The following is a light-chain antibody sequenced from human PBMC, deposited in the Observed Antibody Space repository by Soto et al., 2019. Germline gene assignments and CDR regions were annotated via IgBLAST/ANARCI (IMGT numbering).Light chain of an antibody. CDR1: QSISSW. J-gene: IGKJ3*01. Sequence: DIQMTQSPSTPSASVGARVTITSRSSQSISSWLAWYQQKPGKAPKLLIYDASSLESGVPSRFSGSGSGTDFTLTISSLEPEDFAVYYCQQRSNWPLVTVGPGTKVEIK. CDR2: DAS. CDR3: QQRSNWPLVT. V-gene: IGKV1-5*01.